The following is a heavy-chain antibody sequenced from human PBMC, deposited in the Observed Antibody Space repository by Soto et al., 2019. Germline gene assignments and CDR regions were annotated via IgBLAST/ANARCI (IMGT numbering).Heavy chain of an antibody. V-gene: IGHV1-69*02. CDR3: ASSSIAARHVGCFDP. CDR2: IIPILGIA. Sequence: SVKVSCKASGGTFSSYTISWVRQAPGQGLEWMGRIIPILGIANYAQKFQGRVTITADKSTSTAYMELSSLRSEDTAVYYCASSSIAARHVGCFDPWGQGTLVTVSS. CDR1: GGTFSSYT. J-gene: IGHJ5*02. D-gene: IGHD6-6*01.